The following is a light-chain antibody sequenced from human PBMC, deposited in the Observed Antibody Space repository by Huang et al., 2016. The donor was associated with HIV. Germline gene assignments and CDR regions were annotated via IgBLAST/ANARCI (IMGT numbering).Light chain of an antibody. CDR3: QQYNNWPPYT. Sequence: VMTQSPATLSVSPGESATLSCRASQSVSNNLAWYQQNPGQAPRRFIYGESTRATGIPARFSGSGSGTEFTHTISSLQAEDFEVYYCQQYNNWPPYTFGQGTKLEIK. J-gene: IGKJ2*01. CDR2: GES. CDR1: QSVSNN. V-gene: IGKV3-15*01.